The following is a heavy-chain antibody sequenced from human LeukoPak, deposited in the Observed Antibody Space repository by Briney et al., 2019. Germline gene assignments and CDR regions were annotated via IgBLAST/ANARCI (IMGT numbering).Heavy chain of an antibody. J-gene: IGHJ4*02. V-gene: IGHV3-23*01. D-gene: IGHD2-2*01. CDR2: ISGSGGST. CDR1: GGSISSYY. CDR3: AKDLYIVVVPAAPFDY. Sequence: ETLSLTCTVSGGSISSYYWSWVRQAPGKGLEWVSAISGSGGSTYYADSVKGRFTISRDNSKNTLYLQMNSLRAEDTAVYYCAKDLYIVVVPAAPFDYWGQGTLVTVSS.